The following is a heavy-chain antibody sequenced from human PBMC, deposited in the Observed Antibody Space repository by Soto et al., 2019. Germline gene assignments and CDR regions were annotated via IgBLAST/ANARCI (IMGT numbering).Heavy chain of an antibody. D-gene: IGHD1-26*01. V-gene: IGHV3-21*01. Sequence: EVQLVESGGGLVKPGGSLRLSCAASGFTFSSYSMNWVRQAPGKGLEWVSSISSSSSYIYYADSVKGRFTISRDNAKNSLYLQMNSLRAEDTAVYYCARVGIGGSYYPSYYFDYWGQGTLVTVSS. CDR1: GFTFSSYS. CDR2: ISSSSSYI. J-gene: IGHJ4*02. CDR3: ARVGIGGSYYPSYYFDY.